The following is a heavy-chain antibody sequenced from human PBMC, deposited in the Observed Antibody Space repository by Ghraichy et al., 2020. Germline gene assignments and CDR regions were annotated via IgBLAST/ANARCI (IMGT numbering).Heavy chain of an antibody. D-gene: IGHD3-10*01. V-gene: IGHV4-61*01. J-gene: IGHJ4*02. CDR3: ASRITMVRGVIGPNRYYFDY. Sequence: SETLSLTCTVSGGSVSSGSYYWSWIQQPPGKGLEWIGYIYYSGSTNYNPSLKSRVTISVDTSKNQFSLKLSSVTAADTAVYYCASRITMVRGVIGPNRYYFDYWGQGTLVTVSS. CDR1: GGSVSSGSYY. CDR2: IYYSGST.